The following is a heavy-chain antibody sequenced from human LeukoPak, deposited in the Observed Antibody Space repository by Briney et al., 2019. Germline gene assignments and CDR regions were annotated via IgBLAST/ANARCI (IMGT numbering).Heavy chain of an antibody. D-gene: IGHD3-10*01. CDR1: GFTFSSYG. Sequence: GGSLRLSCAASGFTFSSYGMHWVRQAPGKGLEWVAVIWYDGSSKYYADSVKGRFTISRDNSKNTLYLQMNSLRAEDTAVYYCTRGTLWFGELSHIFDYWGQGTLVTVSS. CDR3: TRGTLWFGELSHIFDY. V-gene: IGHV3-33*01. CDR2: IWYDGSSK. J-gene: IGHJ4*02.